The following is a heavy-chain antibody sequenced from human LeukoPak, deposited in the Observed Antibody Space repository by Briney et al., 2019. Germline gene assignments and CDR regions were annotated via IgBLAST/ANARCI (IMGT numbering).Heavy chain of an antibody. CDR3: ARAVTWIDP. V-gene: IGHV3-30*02. CDR2: IQNDGNDK. CDR1: GFSFSTYG. Sequence: GGSLRLSCAASGFSFSTYGFHWVRQAPGKGLEWVAFIQNDGNDKYYADSVKGRFTISRNNSKNTLDLQMNGLRAEDTAVYYCARAVTWIDPWGQGTLVTVSS. J-gene: IGHJ5*02.